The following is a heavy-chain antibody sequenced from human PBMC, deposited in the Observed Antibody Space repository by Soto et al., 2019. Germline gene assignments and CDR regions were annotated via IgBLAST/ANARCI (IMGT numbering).Heavy chain of an antibody. CDR1: GFTVSSNY. CDR3: ARDGLGYCTNGVCQPVDY. D-gene: IGHD2-8*01. J-gene: IGHJ4*02. Sequence: EVQLVESGGGLVQPGGSLRLPCAASGFTVSSNYMSWVRQAPGKGLEWVSVIYSGGSTYYADSVKGRFTISRDNSKNTLYLQMNSLRAEDTAVYYCARDGLGYCTNGVCQPVDYWGQGTLVTVSS. V-gene: IGHV3-66*01. CDR2: IYSGGST.